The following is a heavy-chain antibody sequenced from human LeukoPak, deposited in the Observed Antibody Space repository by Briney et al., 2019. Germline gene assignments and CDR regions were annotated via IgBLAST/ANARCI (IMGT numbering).Heavy chain of an antibody. D-gene: IGHD2-2*01. J-gene: IGHJ4*02. V-gene: IGHV3-23*01. Sequence: GGSLRLSCAASGFTFSNYAMSWVRQAPGKGLEWVSAISGGGGPTYYADSVKGRFTISRDNSKNTLYLQMNSLRAEDTAVYYCAKGSADYCSSTSCRWGLGYFDYWGQGTLVTVSS. CDR3: AKGSADYCSSTSCRWGLGYFDY. CDR2: ISGGGGPT. CDR1: GFTFSNYA.